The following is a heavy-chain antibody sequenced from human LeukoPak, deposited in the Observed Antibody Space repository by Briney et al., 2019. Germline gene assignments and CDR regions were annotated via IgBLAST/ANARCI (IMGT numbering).Heavy chain of an antibody. J-gene: IGHJ3*02. CDR2: IIPIFGTA. D-gene: IGHD3-22*01. Sequence: SVKVSCKASGGTFSSYDISWVRQAPGQGLEWMGGIIPIFGTANYAQKFQGRVTITTDESTSTAYMELSSLRSEDTAVYYCARDGEGRYYDSSGLYAFDIWGQGTMVTVSS. CDR1: GGTFSSYD. CDR3: ARDGEGRYYDSSGLYAFDI. V-gene: IGHV1-69*05.